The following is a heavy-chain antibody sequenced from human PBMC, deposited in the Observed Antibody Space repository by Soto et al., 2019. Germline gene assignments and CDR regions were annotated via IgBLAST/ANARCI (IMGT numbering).Heavy chain of an antibody. CDR3: ARGTYYYGSGSLYS. V-gene: IGHV3-74*01. Sequence: EVQLVESGGGLVQPGGSRRLSCAVSGLTFSSSWMHWVRQAPGKGLVWVSRINVDGSATHYADSVQGRFTISRDNAKNILYLQMTNLSAEDTAVYYCARGTYYYGSGSLYSWGQGTLVTVSS. D-gene: IGHD3-10*01. CDR1: GLTFSSSW. CDR2: INVDGSAT. J-gene: IGHJ4*02.